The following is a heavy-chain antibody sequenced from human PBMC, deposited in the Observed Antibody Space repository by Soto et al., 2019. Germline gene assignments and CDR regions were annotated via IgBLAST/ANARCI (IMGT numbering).Heavy chain of an antibody. CDR3: AKDMRSRQPGD. V-gene: IGHV3-30*18. Sequence: QVQLVESGGGVVQPGRSLRLSCAASGFTFSSYGMHWVRQAPGKGLEWVAVISYDGSNKYYADSVKGRFTISRDNSKNTLYVQMNSLRAEDTAVYYCAKDMRSRQPGDWGQGTLVIVSS. CDR2: ISYDGSNK. J-gene: IGHJ4*02. CDR1: GFTFSSYG. D-gene: IGHD3-16*01.